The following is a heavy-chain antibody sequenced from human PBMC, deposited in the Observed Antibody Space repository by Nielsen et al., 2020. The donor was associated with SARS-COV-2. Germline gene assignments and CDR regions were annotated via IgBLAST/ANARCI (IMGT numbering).Heavy chain of an antibody. CDR2: IDWADDK. CDR1: GFSFTTTGMC. Sequence: SGPTLVKPTQTLTLTCTFSGFSFTTTGMCVSWIRQPPGKALEWLALIDWADDKYYSTSLKTRLSISKDTSKNQVVLTMTNMDPVDTATYYCARIPGRGYSYGTFTYWGQGILVTVSS. V-gene: IGHV2-70*01. J-gene: IGHJ4*02. CDR3: ARIPGRGYSYGTFTY. D-gene: IGHD5-18*01.